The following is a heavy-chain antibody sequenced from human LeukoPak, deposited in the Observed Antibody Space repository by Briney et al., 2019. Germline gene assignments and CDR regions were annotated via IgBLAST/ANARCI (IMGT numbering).Heavy chain of an antibody. D-gene: IGHD5-24*01. CDR2: ISGSGGST. Sequence: PGGSLRLSCAASGFTFSSYAMSWVRQAPGKGLEWVSAISGSGGSTYYADSVKGRFTISRDNSKNTLYLQMNSLRAEDPAVYYCAKVDGYNYGLDYWGQGTLVTVSS. CDR3: AKVDGYNYGLDY. CDR1: GFTFSSYA. V-gene: IGHV3-23*01. J-gene: IGHJ4*02.